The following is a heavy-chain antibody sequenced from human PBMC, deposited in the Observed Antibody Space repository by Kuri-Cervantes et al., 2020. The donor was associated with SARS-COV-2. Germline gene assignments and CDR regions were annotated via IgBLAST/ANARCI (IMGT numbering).Heavy chain of an antibody. CDR1: GYTFTSYY. CDR2: INPSGGST. CDR3: ARARGFGTETNWFDP. Sequence: ASVKVSCKASGYTFTSYYMHWVRQAPRQGLEWMGIINPSGGSTSYAQKFQGRVTMTRDTSTSTVYMELSSLRSEDTAVYYCARARGFGTETNWFDPWGQGTLVTVSS. J-gene: IGHJ5*02. V-gene: IGHV1-46*01. D-gene: IGHD3-10*01.